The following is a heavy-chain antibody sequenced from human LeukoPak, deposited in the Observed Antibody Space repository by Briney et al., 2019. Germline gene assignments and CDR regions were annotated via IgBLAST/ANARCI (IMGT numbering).Heavy chain of an antibody. V-gene: IGHV3-30*04. CDR2: ISYDGSNK. CDR1: GFTFSSYA. J-gene: IGHJ6*02. Sequence: GRSLRLSCAASGFTFSSYAMHWVRQAPGKGLEWVAVISYDGSNKYYADSVKGRFTISRDNSKNTLYLQMNSLRAEDTAVYYCARDKEDGMDVWGQGTTVTVSS. CDR3: ARDKEDGMDV.